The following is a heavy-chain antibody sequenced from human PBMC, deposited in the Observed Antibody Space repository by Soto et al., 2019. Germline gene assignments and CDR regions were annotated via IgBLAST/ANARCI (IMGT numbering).Heavy chain of an antibody. CDR2: IYYSGRT. J-gene: IGHJ5*02. V-gene: IGHV4-31*01. Sequence: QVQLQESGPGLVKPSQTLSLTCTVSGGSISSGGYYWSWIRQHPGKGLEWIGYIYYSGRTYYNPSLKSPVTISVDTSKNQFSLKLSSVTAADTAVYYCARGILPRRFGFPSKVWFDPWGQGTLVTVSS. D-gene: IGHD3-10*01. CDR3: ARGILPRRFGFPSKVWFDP. CDR1: GGSISSGGYY.